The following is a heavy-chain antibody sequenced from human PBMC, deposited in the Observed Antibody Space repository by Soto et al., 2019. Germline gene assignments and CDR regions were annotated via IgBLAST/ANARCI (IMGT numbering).Heavy chain of an antibody. CDR2: VSGSGGST. D-gene: IGHD6-13*01. Sequence: EVQLLESGGGLVQPGGSLRLSCAASGFTFSSYAMNWVRQAPGKGLEWVSAVSGSGGSTYYGDSVKGRFTISRDNSKNMVYLQMNSLRVEDTAVYYCAKALAAAGYYYYYGMDVWGQGTTVTVSS. CDR3: AKALAAAGYYYYYGMDV. J-gene: IGHJ6*02. CDR1: GFTFSSYA. V-gene: IGHV3-23*01.